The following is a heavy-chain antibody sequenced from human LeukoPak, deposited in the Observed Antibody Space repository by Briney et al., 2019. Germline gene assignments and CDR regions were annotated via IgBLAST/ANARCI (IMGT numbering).Heavy chain of an antibody. CDR2: INSVGRSK. V-gene: IGHV3-74*01. Sequence: GGSLRLSCVTSGFTFTNYGTRWVRQAPGKGLVWVSYINSVGRSKNYADSVKSRSTIFGDKDKNTLYQQKSSLRAEDTAMYYCARNSNGMSNWGQGTLVIVSS. CDR3: ARNSNGMSN. J-gene: IGHJ4*02. CDR1: GFTFTNYG. D-gene: IGHD2-8*01.